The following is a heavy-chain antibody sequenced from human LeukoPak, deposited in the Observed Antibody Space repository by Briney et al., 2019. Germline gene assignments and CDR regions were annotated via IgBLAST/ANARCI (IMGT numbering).Heavy chain of an antibody. CDR3: AKDTTPYYYDSSGYYGWYFDY. CDR1: GFTFSSYA. Sequence: GGSLRLSCAASGFTFSSYAMSWVRQAPGKGLEWVSAISGSGGSTYYADSVKGRFTISRDNSKNTLYLQMNSLRAEDTAVYYCAKDTTPYYYDSSGYYGWYFDYWGQRTLVTVSS. D-gene: IGHD3-22*01. V-gene: IGHV3-23*01. J-gene: IGHJ4*02. CDR2: ISGSGGST.